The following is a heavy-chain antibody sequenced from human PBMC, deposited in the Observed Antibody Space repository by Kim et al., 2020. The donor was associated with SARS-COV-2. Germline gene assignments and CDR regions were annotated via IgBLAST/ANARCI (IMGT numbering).Heavy chain of an antibody. CDR2: IYYSGST. CDR3: ARHSGATDLDY. D-gene: IGHD1-26*01. CDR1: GGSISSSSYY. V-gene: IGHV4-39*01. Sequence: SQTLSLTCTVSGGSISSSSYYWGWIRQPPGKGLEWIGSIYYSGSTYYNPSLKSRVTISVDTSKNQFSLKLSSVTAADTAVYYCARHSGATDLDYWGQGTLVTVSS. J-gene: IGHJ4*02.